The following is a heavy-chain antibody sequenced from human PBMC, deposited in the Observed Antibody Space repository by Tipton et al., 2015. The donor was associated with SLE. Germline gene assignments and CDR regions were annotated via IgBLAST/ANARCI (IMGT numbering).Heavy chain of an antibody. D-gene: IGHD3-22*01. CDR2: VSYSGST. CDR3: ARAQEVPDRAFYYYVDV. J-gene: IGHJ6*03. Sequence: TLSLTCSVSGASINNHIYYWGWIRQTPGQGLEWIGSVSYSGSTYYNPSLKSRVTISVDTSKNQFSLKLSSVTAADTAVYYCARAQEVPDRAFYYYVDVWGKGTTVTVSS. V-gene: IGHV4-39*07. CDR1: GASINNHIYY.